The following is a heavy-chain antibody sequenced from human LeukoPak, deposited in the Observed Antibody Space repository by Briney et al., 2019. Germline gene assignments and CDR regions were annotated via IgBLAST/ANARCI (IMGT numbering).Heavy chain of an antibody. V-gene: IGHV3-53*01. CDR1: GFTVSSNY. Sequence: GGSLRLSCAASGFTVSSNYMSWVRQAPGKGLEWVSVIYSGGSTYYADSVKGRFTISRDNSKNTLYLQMNSLRAEDTAVYYCAKAGYYDILTGYKERDYFDYWGQGTLVTVSS. D-gene: IGHD3-9*01. CDR2: IYSGGST. J-gene: IGHJ4*02. CDR3: AKAGYYDILTGYKERDYFDY.